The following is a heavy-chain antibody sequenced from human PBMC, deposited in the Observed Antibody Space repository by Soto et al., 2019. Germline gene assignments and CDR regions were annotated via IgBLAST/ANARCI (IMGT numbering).Heavy chain of an antibody. CDR2: ISGGGGTT. J-gene: IGHJ4*02. V-gene: IGHV3-23*01. D-gene: IGHD3-22*01. CDR1: RFSLSSYA. Sequence: PVGSLRLSFAASRFSLSSYAMRWVRQAPGKGLPWVSFISGGGGTTYYADSVKVVFTITRDNAKNPLYLQMNSLRAEDTAVYYCAREPGGYDDSSGYFGYWGQGTRVTGSS. CDR3: AREPGGYDDSSGYFGY.